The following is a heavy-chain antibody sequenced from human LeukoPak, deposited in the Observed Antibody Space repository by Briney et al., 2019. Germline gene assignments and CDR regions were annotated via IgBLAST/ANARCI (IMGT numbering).Heavy chain of an antibody. D-gene: IGHD4-23*01. CDR1: GFTFSSSA. V-gene: IGHV3-23*01. CDR2: MSGSGDTT. CDR3: ARKPPNGGNPDIVS. Sequence: SGGSLRLSCAASGFTFSSSAMSWVRQAPGKGLEWVSGMSGSGDTTYYADSVKGRFTISRDNSKNTLYLQMNSLRVEDTAVYYFARKPPNGGNPDIVSSGQGALVTVSS. J-gene: IGHJ5*02.